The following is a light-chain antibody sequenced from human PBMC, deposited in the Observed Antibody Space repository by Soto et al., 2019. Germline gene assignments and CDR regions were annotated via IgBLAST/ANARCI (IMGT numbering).Light chain of an antibody. J-gene: IGKJ3*01. CDR2: GAS. CDR1: QSVSSSY. Sequence: EIVLTQSPGTLSLSPGERATLSCRASQSVSSSYLAWYQQKPGQAPRLLIYGASSRATGIPGRFSGSGSGTDFNLTISRLEPEDFAVYYCQQYGSSPGFTFGPGTKVDIK. CDR3: QQYGSSPGFT. V-gene: IGKV3-20*01.